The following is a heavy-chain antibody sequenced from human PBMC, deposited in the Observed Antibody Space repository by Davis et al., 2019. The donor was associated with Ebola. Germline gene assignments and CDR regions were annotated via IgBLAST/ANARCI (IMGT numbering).Heavy chain of an antibody. Sequence: HTGGSLRLSCAASGLTFSNDAMSWVRQAPGEGLVWVARVTPDGSGQTYADSVKGRFTVSRDNAKDTVYLQMNSLRADDTAVYYCARGPSHDSSSGYFDLWGRGTLVIVSS. V-gene: IGHV3-74*01. CDR3: ARGPSHDSSSGYFDL. CDR2: VTPDGSGQ. J-gene: IGHJ2*01. D-gene: IGHD3-22*01. CDR1: GLTFSNDA.